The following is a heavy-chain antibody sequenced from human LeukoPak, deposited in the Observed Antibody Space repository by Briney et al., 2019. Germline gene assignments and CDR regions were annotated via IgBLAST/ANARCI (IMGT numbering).Heavy chain of an antibody. V-gene: IGHV4-59*08. CDR3: ARQNRGFDY. CDR1: GGSISSYY. D-gene: IGHD1/OR15-1a*01. Sequence: SETLSLTCTVSGGSISSYYWSWIRQPPGEGLEWIGYIYYSGSTYYNPALKMRVTISVDTSKNQFSLKLRSVTAADTAVYYCARQNRGFDYWGQGTLVTVSS. J-gene: IGHJ4*02. CDR2: IYYSGST.